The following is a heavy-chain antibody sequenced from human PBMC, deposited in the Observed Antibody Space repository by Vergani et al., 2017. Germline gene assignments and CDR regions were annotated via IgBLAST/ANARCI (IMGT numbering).Heavy chain of an antibody. Sequence: QVQLVESGGGVVQPGRSLRLSCAASGITFRSDGMHWVRQAPGKGLEWVALIWHDGSYKYYADSVKGRFTISRDNSKNTLYLQMNNLRVEDTAVYYCARGNYYGSGTYVDPWGQGTLVTVSS. J-gene: IGHJ5*02. CDR2: IWHDGSYK. D-gene: IGHD3-10*01. CDR1: GITFRSDG. CDR3: ARGNYYGSGTYVDP. V-gene: IGHV3-33*01.